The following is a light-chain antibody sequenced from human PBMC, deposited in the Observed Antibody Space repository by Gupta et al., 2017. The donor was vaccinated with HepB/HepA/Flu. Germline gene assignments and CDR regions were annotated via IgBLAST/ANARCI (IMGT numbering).Light chain of an antibody. CDR3: HQKDQNYPQVT. Sequence: IVLTQSPDSLAVSLGEKATINCKSSQSLLYSNNKNYLAWYQKKPGQPPQRLIYWASDRKVAGLDHCSGSGGGTDNNFTITSRQAEDVEVYYCHQKDQNYPQVTFGRGTKLDIK. J-gene: IGKJ4*01. CDR1: QSLLYSNNKNY. CDR2: WAS. V-gene: IGKV4-1*01.